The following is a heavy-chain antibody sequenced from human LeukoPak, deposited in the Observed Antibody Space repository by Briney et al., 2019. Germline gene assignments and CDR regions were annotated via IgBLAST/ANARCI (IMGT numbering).Heavy chain of an antibody. D-gene: IGHD5-12*01. Sequence: GGSLRLSCAASGFAFTDYAISWVRQAPGKGLEWVANIKQDGSEKYYVDSVKGRFTISRDNAKNSLYLQMNSLRAEDTAVYYCARGGRYSGYEIFDYWGQGTLVTVSS. CDR3: ARGGRYSGYEIFDY. J-gene: IGHJ4*02. CDR1: GFAFTDYA. CDR2: IKQDGSEK. V-gene: IGHV3-7*01.